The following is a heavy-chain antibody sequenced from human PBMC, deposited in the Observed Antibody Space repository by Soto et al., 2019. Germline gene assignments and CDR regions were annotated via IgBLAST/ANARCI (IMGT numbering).Heavy chain of an antibody. Sequence: GASVKVSCKASGFTFTSSAMQWVRQARGQRLEWIGWIVVGSGNTNYAQKFQERVTITRDMSTSTAYMELSSLRSEDTAVYYCAAVHQGDYGEYYYYYMDVWGKGTTVTVSS. CDR2: IVVGSGNT. CDR3: AAVHQGDYGEYYYYYMDV. CDR1: GFTFTSSA. V-gene: IGHV1-58*02. D-gene: IGHD4-17*01. J-gene: IGHJ6*03.